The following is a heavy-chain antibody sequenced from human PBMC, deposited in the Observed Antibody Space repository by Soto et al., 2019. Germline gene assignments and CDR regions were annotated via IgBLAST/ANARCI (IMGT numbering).Heavy chain of an antibody. J-gene: IGHJ3*01. CDR3: ARDPRGSHLNDSFDL. Sequence: SLKVSCKDSGGTFSSYAISWVRQAPGQGLEWMGGIIPIFGTANYAQKFQGRVTIAADESTSTAYMELSSLRSEDTAVYYCARDPRGSHLNDSFDLRGQGTIFTVSS. V-gene: IGHV1-69*13. CDR1: GGTFSSYA. CDR2: IIPIFGTA. D-gene: IGHD1-26*01.